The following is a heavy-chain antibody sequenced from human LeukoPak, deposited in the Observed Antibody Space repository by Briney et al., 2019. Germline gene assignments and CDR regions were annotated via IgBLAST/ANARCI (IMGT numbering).Heavy chain of an antibody. CDR2: FYPSRST. Sequence: SDTLSLTCKVSGLSISGYYWLWIRQPAGRGVEWIGRFYPSRSTNYSPSLKSRVSMSIDTSKNQFSLNLSTVTAADTAVYYCARDYFRKGNAFDIWGQGTVVTVSS. CDR3: ARDYFRKGNAFDI. V-gene: IGHV4-4*07. CDR1: GLSISGYY. D-gene: IGHD2/OR15-2a*01. J-gene: IGHJ3*02.